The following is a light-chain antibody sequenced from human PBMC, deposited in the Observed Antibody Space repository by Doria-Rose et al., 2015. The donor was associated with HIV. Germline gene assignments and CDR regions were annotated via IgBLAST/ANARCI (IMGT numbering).Light chain of an antibody. CDR2: DGS. Sequence: TQSPGTLSLSPGERATLSCRASQSFSSTYLAWYQQKPGQAPSLLIYDGSTRATGIPDRFSASGSWTDFTLTINRLEPEDFALYYCHQYGTSWTFGQGTKVEIK. CDR3: HQYGTSWT. J-gene: IGKJ1*01. CDR1: QSFSSTY. V-gene: IGKV3-20*01.